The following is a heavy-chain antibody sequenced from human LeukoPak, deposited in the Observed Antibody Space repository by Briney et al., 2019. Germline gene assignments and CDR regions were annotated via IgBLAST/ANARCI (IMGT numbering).Heavy chain of an antibody. CDR1: EYTFTSYY. V-gene: IGHV1-46*01. CDR3: ARDSSGWYFDY. CDR2: INPSGGST. Sequence: ASVKVSCKASEYTFTSYYMHWVRQAPGQGLEWMGIINPSGGSTSYAQKFQGRVTMTRDTSTSTVYMELSSLRSEDTAVYYCARDSSGWYFDYWGQGTLVTVSS. J-gene: IGHJ4*02. D-gene: IGHD6-19*01.